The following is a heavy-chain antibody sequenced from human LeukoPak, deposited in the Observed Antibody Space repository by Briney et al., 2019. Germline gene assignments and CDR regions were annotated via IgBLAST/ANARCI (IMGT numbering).Heavy chain of an antibody. Sequence: GGSLRLSCAASGFTFSSYGMNWVRQAPGKGLEWVSSISSSSSYIYYADSVKGRFTISRDNSKNTLYLQMNSLRAEDTAMYYCAKDRSYSGFEPLDYWGQGTLVTVSS. CDR1: GFTFSSYG. J-gene: IGHJ4*02. CDR2: ISSSSSYI. V-gene: IGHV3-21*01. D-gene: IGHD5-12*01. CDR3: AKDRSYSGFEPLDY.